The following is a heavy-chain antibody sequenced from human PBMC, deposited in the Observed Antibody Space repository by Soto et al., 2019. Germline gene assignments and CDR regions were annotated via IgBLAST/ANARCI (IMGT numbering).Heavy chain of an antibody. V-gene: IGHV3-33*01. CDR3: AREGGGSDAFDI. CDR1: GFTFSNYG. Sequence: QVQLVESGGGVVQPGRSLRLSCAASGFTFSNYGMHWVRQAPGKGLEWVAVIWYDGSNKYYADSVKGRFTISRDNSKNTLYLQMNSLRAEDTAVYYCAREGGGSDAFDIWGQGTMVTVSS. J-gene: IGHJ3*02. D-gene: IGHD3-16*01. CDR2: IWYDGSNK.